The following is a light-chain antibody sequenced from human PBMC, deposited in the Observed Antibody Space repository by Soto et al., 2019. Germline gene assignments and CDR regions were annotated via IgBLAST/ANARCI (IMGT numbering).Light chain of an antibody. CDR1: QSISNY. CDR3: QQSYNTRRK. V-gene: IGKV1-39*01. Sequence: DIQKTQSPSSLSASVGDRVSITCRASQSISNYLNWYQQKPGKAPKVLIYAASSLQSGVPSRFSGSGSGTDFTLTISSLQPEDFATYDCQQSYNTRRKCGKVTKVDIK. J-gene: IGKJ1*01. CDR2: AAS.